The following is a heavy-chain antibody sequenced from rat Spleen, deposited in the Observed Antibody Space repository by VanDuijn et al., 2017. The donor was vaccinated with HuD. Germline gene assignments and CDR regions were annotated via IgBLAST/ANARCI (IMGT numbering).Heavy chain of an antibody. V-gene: IGHV5-19*01. D-gene: IGHD1-4*01. Sequence: EVQLVEAGGGLVQPGRSLKLSCAASGFTFSDYGMHWIRQAPTKGLEWVASITTCGGSTYYRDSVKGRFTISRDNAKNTQYLQMDSLRSEDTATYYCARSRVYDYWGQGVMVTVSS. CDR2: ITTCGGST. CDR1: GFTFSDYG. CDR3: ARSRVYDY. J-gene: IGHJ2*01.